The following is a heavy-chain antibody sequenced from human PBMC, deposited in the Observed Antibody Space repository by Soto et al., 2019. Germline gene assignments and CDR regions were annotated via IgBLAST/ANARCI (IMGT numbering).Heavy chain of an antibody. CDR2: IYYSGST. Sequence: QVQLQESGPGLVKPSQTLSLTCTVSGGSISSGGYYWSWIRQHPGKGLEWIGYIYYSGSTYYNPSLRSRVTIPVDTPTNQFTRKLSSVTAADTAVYFCASEEGGPGADGYNAFDIWGQGTMVTVSS. CDR1: GGSISSGGYY. CDR3: ASEEGGPGADGYNAFDI. D-gene: IGHD5-12*01. V-gene: IGHV4-31*03. J-gene: IGHJ3*02.